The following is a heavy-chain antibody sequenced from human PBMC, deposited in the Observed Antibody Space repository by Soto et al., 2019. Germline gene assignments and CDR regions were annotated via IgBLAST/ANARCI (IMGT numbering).Heavy chain of an antibody. CDR1: GGSISSYY. Sequence: LSLTCTVSGGSISSYYWSWIRQPPGKGLEWIGYIYYSGSTNYNPSLKSRVTISVDTSKNQFSLKLSSVTAADTAVYYCARKSRNYYGSGGDYGMDVWGQGTTVTVSS. CDR2: IYYSGST. J-gene: IGHJ6*02. D-gene: IGHD3-10*01. V-gene: IGHV4-59*01. CDR3: ARKSRNYYGSGGDYGMDV.